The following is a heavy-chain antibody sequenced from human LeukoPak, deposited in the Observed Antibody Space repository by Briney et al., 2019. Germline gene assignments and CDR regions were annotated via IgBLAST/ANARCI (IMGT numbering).Heavy chain of an antibody. D-gene: IGHD3-10*01. CDR1: GGSISSYY. CDR3: ARDVYYGSGSYYFDY. Sequence: SETLSLTCTVSGGSISSYYWSWIRQHPGKGLECIGYIYYSGSTYYTPSLKSRLTISVDTSNNQFSLKLNSVTAADTAVYYCARDVYYGSGSYYFDYWGQGTLVTVSS. CDR2: IYYSGST. V-gene: IGHV4-59*06. J-gene: IGHJ4*02.